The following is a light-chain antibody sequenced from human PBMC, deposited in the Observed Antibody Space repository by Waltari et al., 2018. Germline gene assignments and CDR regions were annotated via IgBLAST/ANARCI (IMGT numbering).Light chain of an antibody. CDR3: CAYVGYSTWV. V-gene: IGLV2-23*02. CDR1: ISDFGGYNF. CDR2: EIS. Sequence: SALTQPASVSASPGQSITISCPGTISDFGGYNFVSWYQQHPGKAPQVIIFEISKRPSGVSNRFSGSKSGNTASLTISGLQAEDEANYYCCAYVGYSTWVFGGGTKLTVV. J-gene: IGLJ3*02.